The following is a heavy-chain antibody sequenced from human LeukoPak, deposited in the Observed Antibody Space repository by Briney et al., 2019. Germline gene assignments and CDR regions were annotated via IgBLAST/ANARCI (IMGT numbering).Heavy chain of an antibody. D-gene: IGHD2-2*02. CDR2: IWYDGTNK. CDR1: GFTFSNYG. V-gene: IGHV3-33*06. CDR3: AKDSLGYCSRASCYNYFDY. Sequence: RRSLRLSCATSGFTFSNYGMHWVRQAPGKGLEWVAVIWYDGTNKYYADSVKGRFTISRDNSKNTLYLQMNSLRAGDTAVYYCAKDSLGYCSRASCYNYFDYWGQGTLVTVSS. J-gene: IGHJ4*02.